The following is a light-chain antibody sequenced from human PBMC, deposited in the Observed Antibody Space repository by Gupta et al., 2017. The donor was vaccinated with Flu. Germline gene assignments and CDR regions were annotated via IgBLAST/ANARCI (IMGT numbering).Light chain of an antibody. CDR1: SGSVSADDY. Sequence: TVTLTCGLTSGSVSADDYPSWYQQTPGHAPRTLIYSTNTRSAGVPGRFSGSILGNTAALTITGAQADEESDYYCVQYMGGGILVFGGGTKLTVL. J-gene: IGLJ3*02. CDR3: VQYMGGGILV. V-gene: IGLV8-61*01. CDR2: STN.